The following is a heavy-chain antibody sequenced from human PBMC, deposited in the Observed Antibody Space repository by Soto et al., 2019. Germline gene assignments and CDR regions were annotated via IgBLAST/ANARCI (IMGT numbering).Heavy chain of an antibody. CDR1: GYTFTTYA. CDR3: ATPIAALLAFDI. CDR2: INADNGNT. J-gene: IGHJ3*02. V-gene: IGHV1-3*01. D-gene: IGHD6-6*01. Sequence: ASVKVSCKASGYTFTTYAMYWVRQAPGQRLEWMGWINADNGNTKYSQKFQGRVTMTKDTSTDTAYMELSSLRSEDTSVYYCATPIAALLAFDIWGQGTMVTVSS.